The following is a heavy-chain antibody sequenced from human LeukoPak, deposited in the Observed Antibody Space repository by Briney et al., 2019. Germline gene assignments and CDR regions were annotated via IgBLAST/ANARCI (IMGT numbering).Heavy chain of an antibody. CDR1: GGSFSGYY. CDR3: ARHGGYGGNPMLYYFDY. Sequence: SETLSLTCAVYGGSFSGYYWSWIRQPPGKGLEWIGEINHSGSTNYNPSLKSRVTISVDTSKNQFSLKLSSVTAADTAAYYCARHGGYGGNPMLYYFDYWGQGTLVTVSS. J-gene: IGHJ4*02. CDR2: INHSGST. V-gene: IGHV4-34*01. D-gene: IGHD4-23*01.